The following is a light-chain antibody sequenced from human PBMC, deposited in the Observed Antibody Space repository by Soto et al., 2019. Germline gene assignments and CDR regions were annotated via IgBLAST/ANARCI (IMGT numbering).Light chain of an antibody. J-gene: IGKJ1*01. V-gene: IGKV3-15*01. CDR1: RTVDGN. CDR3: LQYNNWPPWT. CDR2: GAS. Sequence: PVERATLSCRASRTVDGNYLAWYQQKPGQAPRLLIYGASTRATGIPARFSGSGSGTKFTLIISSLQSEDFAVYYCLQYNNWPPWTFGQGTKVDIK.